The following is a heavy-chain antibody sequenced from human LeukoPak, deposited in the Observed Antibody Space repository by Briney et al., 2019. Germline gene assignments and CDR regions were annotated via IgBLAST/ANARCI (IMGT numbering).Heavy chain of an antibody. CDR2: INQDGGEK. CDR3: ARGGSSWSFAFDI. CDR1: GFTFSNYW. Sequence: PGGSLRLSCAASGFTFSNYWMSWVRQAPGKGLEWVANINQDGGEKYYVDSVKGRFTISRDNAKNSLYLQMNSLRAEDTAVYYCARGGSSWSFAFDIWGQGTMVTVSS. D-gene: IGHD6-13*01. J-gene: IGHJ3*02. V-gene: IGHV3-7*01.